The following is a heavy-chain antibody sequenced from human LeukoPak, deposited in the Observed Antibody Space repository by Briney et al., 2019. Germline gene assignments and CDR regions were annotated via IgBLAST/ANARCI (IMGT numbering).Heavy chain of an antibody. CDR1: GFTFSSYG. Sequence: PGGSLRLSCAASGFTFSSYGMHWVRQAPGKGLEWVAVISYDGSNKYYADSVKGRFTISRDSSKNTLYLQMNSLRPEDTAVYYCAKDRMFGRLNYYYYAMDVWGQGTTVTVSS. J-gene: IGHJ6*02. V-gene: IGHV3-30*18. CDR3: AKDRMFGRLNYYYYAMDV. D-gene: IGHD3-10*02. CDR2: ISYDGSNK.